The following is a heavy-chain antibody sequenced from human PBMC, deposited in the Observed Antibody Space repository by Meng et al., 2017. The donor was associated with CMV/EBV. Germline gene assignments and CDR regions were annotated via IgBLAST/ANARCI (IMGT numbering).Heavy chain of an antibody. CDR3: ASGGVVVPDY. J-gene: IGHJ4*02. D-gene: IGHD2-2*01. Sequence: GESLKISCAASGFTVSSNYMSWVRQAPGKGLEWVSVIYSGGSTYCADSVKGRFTISRDNSKNTLYLQMNSLRAEDTAVYYCASGGVVVPDYWGQGTLVTVSS. CDR1: GFTVSSNY. V-gene: IGHV3-53*01. CDR2: IYSGGST.